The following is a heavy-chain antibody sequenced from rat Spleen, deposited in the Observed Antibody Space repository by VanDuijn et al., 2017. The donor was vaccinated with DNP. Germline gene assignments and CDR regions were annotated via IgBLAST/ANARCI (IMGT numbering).Heavy chain of an antibody. J-gene: IGHJ1*01. CDR3: ARGSSSIYWYFDF. V-gene: IGHV5S23*01. CDR1: GFTFSNCD. Sequence: EVPLLASGGGLVKPGRSLKLSCAASGFTFSNCDMAWVRQAPTKGLEWIASITRTGGNTYCPASVKGRFTISRDNAKNTLYLQMNSLKSEDTATYYCARGSSSIYWYFDFWGPGTMVTVSS. D-gene: IGHD1-2*01. CDR2: ITRTGGNT.